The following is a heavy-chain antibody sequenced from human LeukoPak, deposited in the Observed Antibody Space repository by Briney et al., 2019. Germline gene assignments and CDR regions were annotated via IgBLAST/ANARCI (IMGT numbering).Heavy chain of an antibody. CDR2: IYSGGRT. D-gene: IGHD3-22*01. J-gene: IGHJ3*02. CDR3: ARAPDGYEAFDI. CDR1: GFTVSSNY. Sequence: GGSLRLSCAASGFTVSSNYMTWVRQAPGKGLEWVSVIYSGGRTYYADSVKGRFTTSRDNSKNTLYLQMNSLRAEDTAVYYCARAPDGYEAFDIWGQGTMVTVSS. V-gene: IGHV3-66*01.